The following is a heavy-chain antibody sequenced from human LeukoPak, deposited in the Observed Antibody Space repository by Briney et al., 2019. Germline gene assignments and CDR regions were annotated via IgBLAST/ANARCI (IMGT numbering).Heavy chain of an antibody. CDR3: ARVGYSSSWYLPDYYYYYYMDV. J-gene: IGHJ6*03. D-gene: IGHD6-13*01. V-gene: IGHV7-4-1*02. Sequence: GASVKVSSKASGYTFTSYAMNWVRQAPGQGLEWMGWINTNTGNPTYAQGFTGRFVFSLDTSVSTAYLQISSLKAEDTAVHYCARVGYSSSWYLPDYYYYYYMDVWGKGTTVTVSS. CDR2: INTNTGNP. CDR1: GYTFTSYA.